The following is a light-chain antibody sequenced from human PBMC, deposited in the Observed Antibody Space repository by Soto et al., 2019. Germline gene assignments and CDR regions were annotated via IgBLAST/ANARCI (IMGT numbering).Light chain of an antibody. Sequence: QSVLTQPASVSGSPGQSITISCTGTNSDVGGNKFVSWYQHHPDRAPKVIISDVSHRPSGVSNRFSGSKSGSTASLTISGLQAEDEADYSCCSYTSSNTYVFGTGTKLTVL. J-gene: IGLJ1*01. V-gene: IGLV2-14*01. CDR3: CSYTSSNTYV. CDR2: DVS. CDR1: NSDVGGNKF.